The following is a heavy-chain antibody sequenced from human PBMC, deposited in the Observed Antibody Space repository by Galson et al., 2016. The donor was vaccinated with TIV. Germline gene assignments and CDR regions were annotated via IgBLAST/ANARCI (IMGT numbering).Heavy chain of an antibody. CDR2: TFYRSKWYN. CDR3: VRATPSVFGVIMTLDY. J-gene: IGHJ4*02. CDR1: GDSVSSNSAA. D-gene: IGHD3-3*01. Sequence: CAISGDSVSSNSAARNWLRQSPSRGLEWLGRTFYRSKWYNDYAPSVKSRITINPDTSKNQFSLQLNSVTPEDTSVYYCVRATPSVFGVIMTLDYWGQGTLVTVSS. V-gene: IGHV6-1*01.